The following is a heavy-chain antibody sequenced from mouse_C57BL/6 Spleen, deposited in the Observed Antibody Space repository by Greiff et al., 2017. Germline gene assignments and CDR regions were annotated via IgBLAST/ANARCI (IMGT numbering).Heavy chain of an antibody. CDR3: ARQPFITTVVDYYAMDY. V-gene: IGHV5-6*01. CDR1: GFTFSSYG. D-gene: IGHD1-1*01. J-gene: IGHJ4*01. CDR2: ISSGGSYT. Sequence: EVMLVESGGDLVKPGGSLKLSCAASGFTFSSYGMSWVRQTPDKRLEWVATISSGGSYTYYPDSVKGRFTISRDNAKNTLYLQMSSLKSEDTAMYYCARQPFITTVVDYYAMDYWGQGTSVTVSS.